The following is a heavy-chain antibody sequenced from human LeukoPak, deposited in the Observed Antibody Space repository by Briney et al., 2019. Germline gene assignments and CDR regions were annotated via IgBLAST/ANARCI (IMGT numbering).Heavy chain of an antibody. J-gene: IGHJ2*01. CDR2: ISGDGDST. CDR1: GFTLDDYA. V-gene: IGHV3-43*02. D-gene: IGHD3/OR15-3a*01. Sequence: GGSLRLSCVASGFTLDDYALHWVRQAPGKGLEWISFISGDGDSTYYADSVKGRFTISRDNAKNTLFLQMNSLRAEDTAVYYCARPRTNWYFDLWGRGTLVTVSS. CDR3: ARPRTNWYFDL.